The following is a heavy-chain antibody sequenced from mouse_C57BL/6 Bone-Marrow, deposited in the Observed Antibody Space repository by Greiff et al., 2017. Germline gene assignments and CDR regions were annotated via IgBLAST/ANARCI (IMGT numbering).Heavy chain of an antibody. V-gene: IGHV1-39*01. CDR2: INPNYGTT. Sequence: VQLQQSGPELVKPGASVKISCKASGYSFTDYNMNWVKQSNGKSLEWIGAINPNYGTTSYNQKFKGKATLTVDQSSSTAYMQLTSLTSEDSAVYYCAKGYDYDYAMDYWGQGTSVTVSS. CDR1: GYSFTDYN. D-gene: IGHD2-4*01. J-gene: IGHJ4*01. CDR3: AKGYDYDYAMDY.